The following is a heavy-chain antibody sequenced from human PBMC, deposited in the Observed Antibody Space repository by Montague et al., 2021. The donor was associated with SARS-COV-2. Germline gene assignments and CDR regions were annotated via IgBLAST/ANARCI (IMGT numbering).Heavy chain of an antibody. CDR3: AGDQAAGYSGYDFGD. Sequence: SLRLSCAASGFTFSNYYMSWIRQAPGKGLEWVSYISSSGSTIYYXDSVTGRFTISRDNAKNSLSLQLNSLRAEDTAVYYCAGDQAAGYSGYDFGDWGQGTLVTVSS. V-gene: IGHV3-11*01. D-gene: IGHD5-12*01. CDR2: ISSSGSTI. J-gene: IGHJ4*02. CDR1: GFTFSNYY.